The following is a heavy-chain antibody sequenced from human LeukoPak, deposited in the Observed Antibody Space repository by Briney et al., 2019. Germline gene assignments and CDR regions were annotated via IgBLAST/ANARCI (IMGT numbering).Heavy chain of an antibody. J-gene: IGHJ4*02. CDR3: ASGGVSDASSLFDY. V-gene: IGHV1-2*06. Sequence: ASVKVSCKTSGGTFNNYAINWVRQAPGQGLEWMGRINPNSGGTNYAQKFQGRVTMTRDTSISTAYMELSRLRSDDTAVYYCASGGVSDASSLFDYWGQGTLVTVSS. CDR2: INPNSGGT. D-gene: IGHD6-13*01. CDR1: GGTFNNYA.